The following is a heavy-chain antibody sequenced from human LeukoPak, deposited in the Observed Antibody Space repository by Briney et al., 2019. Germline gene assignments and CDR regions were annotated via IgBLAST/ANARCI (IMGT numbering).Heavy chain of an antibody. V-gene: IGHV3-23*01. Sequence: GGSLRLSCAASGFSFSDYAMNWVRQAPGKGLERVSGISDDATGTHYADSVKGRLTISRDNSKSTVYLQMNSLRTEDTAIYFCAKATRPLGAFDYWGQGTLVTVSS. J-gene: IGHJ4*02. CDR1: GFSFSDYA. CDR3: AKATRPLGAFDY. D-gene: IGHD2-15*01. CDR2: ISDDATGT.